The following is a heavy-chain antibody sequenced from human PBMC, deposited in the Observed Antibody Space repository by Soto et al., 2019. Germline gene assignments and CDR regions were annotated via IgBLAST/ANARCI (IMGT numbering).Heavy chain of an antibody. CDR2: ISGSGGST. CDR3: AKAGVITMDRGVIYFDY. J-gene: IGHJ4*02. CDR1: GFTFSSYA. Sequence: EVQLLESGGGLVQPGGSLRLSCAASGFTFSSYAMSWVRQAPGKGLEWVSAISGSGGSTYYADSVKGRFTISRDNSKNTLYLQMNSLRAEDTAVYYCAKAGVITMDRGVIYFDYWGQGTLVTVSS. V-gene: IGHV3-23*01. D-gene: IGHD3-10*01.